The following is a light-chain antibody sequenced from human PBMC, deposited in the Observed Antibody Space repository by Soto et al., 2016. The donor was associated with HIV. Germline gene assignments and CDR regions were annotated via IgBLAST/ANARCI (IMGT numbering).Light chain of an antibody. Sequence: DIQMTQSPSSLSASVGDRVTITCRASQSISSYLNWYQQKPGKAPKLLIYAASSLQSGVPSRFSGSGSGTDFTLTISSLQPEDLQLTTSQQSYSTPLTFGGGPTWRSN. CDR3: QQSYSTPLT. J-gene: IGKJ4*01. V-gene: IGKV1-39*01. CDR1: QSISSY. CDR2: AAS.